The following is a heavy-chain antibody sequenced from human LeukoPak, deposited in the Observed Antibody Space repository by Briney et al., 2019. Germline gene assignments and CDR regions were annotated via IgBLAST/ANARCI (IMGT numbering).Heavy chain of an antibody. CDR3: ARGRRTFDY. V-gene: IGHV4-34*01. Sequence: SETLSLTCAVYGGSFSGYYWSWIRQPPGKGLEWIGEINHSGSTNYNPSLKSRVTISVDTSKNQFTLKLSSVTAADTAVYYCARGRRTFDYWGQGTLVTVSS. J-gene: IGHJ4*02. D-gene: IGHD1-7*01. CDR1: GGSFSGYY. CDR2: INHSGST.